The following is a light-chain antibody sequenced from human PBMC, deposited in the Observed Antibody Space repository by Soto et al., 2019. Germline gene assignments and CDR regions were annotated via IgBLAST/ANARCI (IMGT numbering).Light chain of an antibody. CDR2: YAA. V-gene: IGKV1-5*01. CDR1: QSLNSL. CDR3: RQYSSYSSRT. J-gene: IGKJ1*01. Sequence: PTNNTPANLSASVGAVVPSTGRASQSLNSLLAWYQQKPGRAPKLLIYYAATLESGVPSRFISSGSGTEFTLTIISLQTAEYVTYYCRQYSSYSSRTFGEGTKVDIK.